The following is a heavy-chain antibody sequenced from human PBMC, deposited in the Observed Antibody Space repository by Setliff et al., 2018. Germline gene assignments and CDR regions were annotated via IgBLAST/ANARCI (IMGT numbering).Heavy chain of an antibody. CDR2: TTGSGGDR. D-gene: IGHD6-6*01. V-gene: IGHV3-23*01. CDR1: GLTFRTYA. Sequence: GGSLRLSCAASGLTFRTYAMSWVRQAPGKGLEWVSSTTGSGGDRDYADSVKGRFTISRDRSKNTVYLQMNRLRAEDTAVYYCAKRGHYSSSDGLSFDFWGQGTQVTVSS. J-gene: IGHJ4*02. CDR3: AKRGHYSSSDGLSFDF.